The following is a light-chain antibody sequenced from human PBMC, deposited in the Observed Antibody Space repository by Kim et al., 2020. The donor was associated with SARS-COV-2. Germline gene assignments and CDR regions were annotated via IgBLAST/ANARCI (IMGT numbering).Light chain of an antibody. J-gene: IGKJ2*01. V-gene: IGKV3-11*01. CDR2: DAS. CDR3: QQRSNWPPMYT. CDR1: QSVSSY. Sequence: SPGEQAPLSCRASQSVSSYLAWYQQKPGQAPRLLIYDASNRATGIPARFSGSGSGTDFTLTISSLEPEDFAVYYCQQRSNWPPMYTFGQGTKLEI.